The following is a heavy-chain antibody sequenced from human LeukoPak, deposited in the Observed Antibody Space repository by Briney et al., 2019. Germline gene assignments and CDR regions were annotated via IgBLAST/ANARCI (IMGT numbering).Heavy chain of an antibody. D-gene: IGHD3-22*01. V-gene: IGHV3-64*01. CDR1: GFTFRSYG. CDR3: ATYYYDSGGFHFHH. CDR2: ISSNGGRT. Sequence: SGGSLRLSCAASGFTFRSYGMHWVRQAPGKGLEYVSAISSNGGRTYYANTVKGRFTISRDNSRKTLYLQMGSLRAEDMAVYYSATYYYDSGGFHFHHWGQGTLVTVSS. J-gene: IGHJ1*01.